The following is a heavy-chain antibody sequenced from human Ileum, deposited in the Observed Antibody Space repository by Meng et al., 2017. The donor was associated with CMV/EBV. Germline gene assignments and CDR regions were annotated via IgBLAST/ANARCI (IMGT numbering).Heavy chain of an antibody. CDR3: ARSLTSYDSSGYYFDY. J-gene: IGHJ4*02. CDR2: IYYSGST. V-gene: IGHV4-59*01. Sequence: QVQLTESGPGLGKPSETLSLTCTVSGGSISSYYWSWIRQPPGKGLEWIGYIYYSGSTNYNPSLKSRVTISVDTSKNQFSLKLSSVTAADTAVYYCARSLTSYDSSGYYFDYWGQGTLVTVSS. CDR1: GGSISSYY. D-gene: IGHD3-22*01.